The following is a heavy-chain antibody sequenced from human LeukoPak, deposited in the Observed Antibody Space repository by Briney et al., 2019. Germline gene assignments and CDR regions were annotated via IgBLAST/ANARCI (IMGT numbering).Heavy chain of an antibody. CDR1: GYTFTVYY. V-gene: IGHV1-2*02. J-gene: IGHJ4*02. CDR3: AGQKDPRPIDY. CDR2: VNPASGGT. Sequence: ASVKVSCKASGYTFTVYYMHWVRQAPGQGLEWMGWVNPASGGTNYAQKFQGRVTMTRDTSITTAYMELSELTSDDTAVYYCAGQKDPRPIDYWGQGTLVTVSS.